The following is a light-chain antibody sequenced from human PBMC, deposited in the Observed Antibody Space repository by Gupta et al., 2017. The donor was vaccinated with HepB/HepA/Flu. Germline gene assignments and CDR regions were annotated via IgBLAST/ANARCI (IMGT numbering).Light chain of an antibody. Sequence: SYELTQPPSVSVSPGQAASITCSGDKLGDRYGCWYQQKPGQSPVVVIYQDSKRPSGIPERFSGSKSGNTATLTISGTQARDEADYYCQARDSSTVIFGGGTKLTVL. CDR3: QARDSSTVI. J-gene: IGLJ2*01. V-gene: IGLV3-1*01. CDR2: QDS. CDR1: KLGDRY.